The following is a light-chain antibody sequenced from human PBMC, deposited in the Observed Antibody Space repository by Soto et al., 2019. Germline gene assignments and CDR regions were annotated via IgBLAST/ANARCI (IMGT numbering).Light chain of an antibody. CDR1: QGISSF. J-gene: IGKJ4*01. Sequence: ILMTQSPSSLSASVGDRFTIACRASQGISSFLAWYQQIPGKVPKLLIYSASTLQSGVPSRFSGSGSGTDFTLTISSLQPEDVAIYYCQKYNSGPLTFGGGTKVDIK. V-gene: IGKV1-27*01. CDR3: QKYNSGPLT. CDR2: SAS.